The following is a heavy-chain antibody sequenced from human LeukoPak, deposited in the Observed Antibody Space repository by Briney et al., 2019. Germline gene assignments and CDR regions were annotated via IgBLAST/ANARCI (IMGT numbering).Heavy chain of an antibody. CDR2: ISGSGGST. CDR3: AKSPTMVRGVILDY. Sequence: GGSLRLSCAASGFTFSSYSMNWVRQAPGKGLEWVSAISGSGGSTYYADSVKGRFTISRDNSENTLYLQMNSLRAEDTAVYYCAKSPTMVRGVILDYWGQGTLVTVSS. CDR1: GFTFSSYS. J-gene: IGHJ4*02. V-gene: IGHV3-23*01. D-gene: IGHD3-10*01.